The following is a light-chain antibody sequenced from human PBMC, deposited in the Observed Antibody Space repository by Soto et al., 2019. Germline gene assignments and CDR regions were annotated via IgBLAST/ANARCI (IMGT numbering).Light chain of an antibody. Sequence: EIVLTQSPGTLSLSPGERATLSCRASQSVSSSYVAWYQQKPGQAPRLLIYGASSRVTGIPDRFSGSGSGTAFPLTISRLEPEDFAVYYCQQYGSSPRTFGQGTKVEIK. V-gene: IGKV3-20*01. CDR3: QQYGSSPRT. CDR1: QSVSSSY. CDR2: GAS. J-gene: IGKJ1*01.